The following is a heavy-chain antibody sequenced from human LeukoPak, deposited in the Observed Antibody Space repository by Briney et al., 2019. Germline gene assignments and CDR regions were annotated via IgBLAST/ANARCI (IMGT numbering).Heavy chain of an antibody. V-gene: IGHV3-23*01. CDR2: ISGSGGST. CDR1: GFTFSDYY. D-gene: IGHD1-26*01. Sequence: GGSLRLSCAASGFTFSDYYMSWIRQAPGKGLEWVSAISGSGGSTYYADSVKGRFTISRDNSKNTLYLQMNSLRAEDTAVYYCAKEGRGGSYDYWGQGTLVTVSS. J-gene: IGHJ4*02. CDR3: AKEGRGGSYDY.